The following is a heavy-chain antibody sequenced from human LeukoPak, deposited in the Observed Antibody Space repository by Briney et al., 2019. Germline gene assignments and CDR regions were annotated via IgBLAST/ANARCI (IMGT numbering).Heavy chain of an antibody. CDR2: MNPNSGNT. CDR3: ARSSSSNYYYGMDV. CDR1: GYTLTSYD. V-gene: IGHV1-8*01. J-gene: IGHJ6*02. Sequence: AASVKVSCKASGYTLTSYDINWVRQANGQGLEWMGWMNPNSGNTGYAQKFQGRVTMTRNTSISTAYMELSSLRSEDTAVYYCARSSSSNYYYGMDVWGQGTTVTVSS. D-gene: IGHD6-6*01.